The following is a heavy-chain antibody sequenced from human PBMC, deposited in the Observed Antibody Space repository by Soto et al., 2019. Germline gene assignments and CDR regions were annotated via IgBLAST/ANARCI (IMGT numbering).Heavy chain of an antibody. V-gene: IGHV4-59*01. J-gene: IGHJ6*02. CDR3: ARRYGTSMDV. D-gene: IGHD5-18*01. CDR1: GASITSYA. Sequence: SETLSLTCTVSGASITSYAWNWIRQPPGKGLQWIGYIYYSGSTNYNPSLKSRVTISVDTSKNQFSLKLSSVTAADTAVYYCARRYGTSMDVWGQGTTVTVSS. CDR2: IYYSGST.